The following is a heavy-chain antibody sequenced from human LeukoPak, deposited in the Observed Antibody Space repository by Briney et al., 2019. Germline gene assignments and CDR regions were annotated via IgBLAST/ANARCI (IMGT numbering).Heavy chain of an antibody. V-gene: IGHV3-23*01. CDR2: ISGSGSST. CDR3: AKDLNVVVFDY. D-gene: IGHD2-15*01. CDR1: GFIFSSYA. Sequence: GGSLRLSCAASGFIFSSYAMSWVRQAPGKGLEWVSAISGSGSSTFYADSVKGRFTISRDLSKNTLYPQMNSLRAEDTAVYYCAKDLNVVVFDYWGQGTLVTVSS. J-gene: IGHJ4*02.